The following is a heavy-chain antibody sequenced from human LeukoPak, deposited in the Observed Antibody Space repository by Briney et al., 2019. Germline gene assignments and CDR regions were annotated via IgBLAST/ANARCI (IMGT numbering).Heavy chain of an antibody. D-gene: IGHD6-6*01. V-gene: IGHV4-59*12. J-gene: IGHJ6*03. CDR2: IYYSGST. Sequence: SETLSLSCTVSGGSISSYYWSWIRQPPGKGLEWIGYIYYSGSTYYNPSLKSRVTISVDTSKNQFSLKLSSVTAADTAVYYCAREREEYSSSAMDVWGKGTTVTVSS. CDR3: AREREEYSSSAMDV. CDR1: GGSISSYY.